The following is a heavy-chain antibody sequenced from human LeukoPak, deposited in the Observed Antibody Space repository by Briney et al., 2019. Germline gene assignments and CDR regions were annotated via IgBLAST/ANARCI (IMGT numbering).Heavy chain of an antibody. CDR3: ARNSRVASTSGLNY. Sequence: ASVQVSCKASGGTFSSHPFTWVRQAPGQGLEWMGEITPIFGTANYAQIFQGRVTISADESTSTVYMELSSLRSDDTALYYCARNSRVASTSGLNYWGQGTLVTVSS. D-gene: IGHD4-23*01. V-gene: IGHV1-69*13. CDR2: ITPIFGTA. J-gene: IGHJ4*02. CDR1: GGTFSSHP.